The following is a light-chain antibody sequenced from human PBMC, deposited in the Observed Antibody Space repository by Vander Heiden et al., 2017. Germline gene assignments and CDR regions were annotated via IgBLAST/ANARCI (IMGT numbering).Light chain of an antibody. CDR1: QSLLHINGSNY. CDR2: QGS. CDR3: MQDLHTPT. Sequence: IVMIQSPLSLSVTPGEPASISCSSSQSLLHINGSNYLDWYLQKPGQSPQLLIFQGSNRASGVPDRFSGSGSGTDFTLRISRVDVEDVGVYYCMQDLHTPTFGQGTRLEIK. V-gene: IGKV2-28*01. J-gene: IGKJ2*01.